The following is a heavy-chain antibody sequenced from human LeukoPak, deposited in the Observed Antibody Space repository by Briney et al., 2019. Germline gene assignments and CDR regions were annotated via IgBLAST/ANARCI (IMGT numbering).Heavy chain of an antibody. Sequence: GGSLRLSCAVSGVTVSSNHMSWVRQAPGKGLEWVSAIYSGGGTYYADSVKGRFTLSRDISKNTLYLQMNSLRVEDTAVYYCVRDASWGQGTLVTVSS. CDR1: GVTVSSNH. CDR3: VRDAS. V-gene: IGHV3-66*01. J-gene: IGHJ4*02. CDR2: IYSGGGT.